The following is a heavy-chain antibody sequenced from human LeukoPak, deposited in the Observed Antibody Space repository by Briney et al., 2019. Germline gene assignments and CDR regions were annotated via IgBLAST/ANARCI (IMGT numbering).Heavy chain of an antibody. CDR1: GFTFSSYA. J-gene: IGHJ4*02. CDR2: ISGSGGST. CDR3: AKVDYGSGSYHFDY. D-gene: IGHD3-10*01. V-gene: IGHV3-23*01. Sequence: GGSLRLSCAASGFTFSSYAMSWVRQAPGKGLEWVSAISGSGGSTYYADSVKGRFTISRDDSKNTLYLQMNSLRAEDTAVYYCAKVDYGSGSYHFDYWGQGTLVTVSS.